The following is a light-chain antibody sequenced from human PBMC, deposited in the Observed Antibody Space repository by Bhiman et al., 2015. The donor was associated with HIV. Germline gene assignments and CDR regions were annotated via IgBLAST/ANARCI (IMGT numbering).Light chain of an antibody. Sequence: QSALTQPASVSGSPGQSITISCSGTSSDIGGSDSVSWYQHHPGKAPKLIIYDVSKWPAGVSSRFSGSKSGNTASLTISGLQAEDEADYYCSSYTSSSTRDVFGTGTKVTVL. CDR1: SSDIGGSDS. V-gene: IGLV2-14*03. J-gene: IGLJ1*01. CDR2: DVS. CDR3: SSYTSSSTRDV.